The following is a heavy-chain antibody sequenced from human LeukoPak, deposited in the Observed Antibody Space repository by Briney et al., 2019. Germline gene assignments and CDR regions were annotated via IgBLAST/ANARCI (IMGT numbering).Heavy chain of an antibody. CDR3: ATQNFDY. CDR1: GFTFSSYG. J-gene: IGHJ4*02. Sequence: GGSLRLSCAASGFTFSSYGMHWARQAPGKGLEWVSSIDSSGGYMFYADSVKGRFIISRDNAKDSLYLQMNSLRAEDTAVYYCATQNFDYWGQGTLVTVSS. V-gene: IGHV3-21*04. CDR2: IDSSGGYM.